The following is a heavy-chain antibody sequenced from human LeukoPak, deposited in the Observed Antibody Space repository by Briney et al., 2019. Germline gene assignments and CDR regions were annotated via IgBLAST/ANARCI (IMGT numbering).Heavy chain of an antibody. CDR1: GFTVSSNY. CDR2: IKQDGSEK. CDR3: ARSDYSDAFDI. J-gene: IGHJ3*02. V-gene: IGHV3-7*01. Sequence: GGSLRLSCAASGFTVSSNYMSWVRQAPGKGLEWVANIKQDGSEKYYVDSVKGRFTISRDNAKNSLYLQMNSLRAEDTAVYYCARSDYSDAFDIWGQGTMVTVSS. D-gene: IGHD2-15*01.